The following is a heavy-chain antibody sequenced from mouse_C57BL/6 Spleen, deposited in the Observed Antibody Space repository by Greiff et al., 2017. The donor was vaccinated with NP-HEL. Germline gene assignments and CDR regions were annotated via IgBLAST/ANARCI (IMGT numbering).Heavy chain of an antibody. J-gene: IGHJ2*01. CDR1: GFTFSDYG. CDR3: ARPTVVATGGFDY. D-gene: IGHD1-1*01. V-gene: IGHV5-17*01. CDR2: ISSGSSTI. Sequence: EVKLMESGGGLVKPGGSLKLSCAASGFTFSDYGMHWVRQAPEKGLEWVAYISSGSSTIYYADTVKGRFTISRDNAKNTLFLQMTSLRSEDTAMYYCARPTVVATGGFDYWGQGTTLTVSS.